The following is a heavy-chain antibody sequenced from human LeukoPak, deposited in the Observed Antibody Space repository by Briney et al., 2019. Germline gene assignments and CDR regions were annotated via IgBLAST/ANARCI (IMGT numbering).Heavy chain of an antibody. CDR2: INPNSGGT. J-gene: IGHJ6*03. V-gene: IGHV1-2*02. D-gene: IGHD5-24*01. CDR1: GYTFTGYY. CDR3: ARVRDGYYYMDV. Sequence: ASVKVSCKASGYTFTGYYMHWVRQAPGRGLEWMGWINPNSGGTNYAQKFRGRVTMTRDTFISTAYMELSRLRSDDTAVYYCARVRDGYYYMDVWGKGTTVTVSS.